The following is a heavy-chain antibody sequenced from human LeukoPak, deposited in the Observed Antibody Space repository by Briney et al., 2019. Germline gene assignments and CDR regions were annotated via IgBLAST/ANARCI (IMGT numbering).Heavy chain of an antibody. CDR1: GYIFTTYG. J-gene: IGHJ3*01. CDR2: VNGNNGNT. Sequence: GASVKDSCKASGYIFTTYGLSWLRQPPAQGLEWMGWVNGNNGNTNYAQQLQGRVTITTDTSTNTAYMELKSLRSDDTAVYYCARDFYHSFAYGDYVVFVWCQGTMVTVSS. CDR3: ARDFYHSFAYGDYVVFV. D-gene: IGHD3-16*01. V-gene: IGHV1-18*01.